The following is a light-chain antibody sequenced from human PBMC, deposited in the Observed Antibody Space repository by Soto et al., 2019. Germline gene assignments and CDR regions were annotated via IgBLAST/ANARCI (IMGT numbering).Light chain of an antibody. V-gene: IGLV2-14*01. CDR1: SSDVGGYNY. J-gene: IGLJ1*01. Sequence: QSVLTQPASVSGSPGQSITISCTGTSSDVGGYNYVSWYQQHPGKAPKLMIYDVSNRPSGVSNRFSGSKSGNTASLTISGLQAEDEADYYCCSYTDSITRYVFGTGTKLTVL. CDR3: CSYTDSITRYV. CDR2: DVS.